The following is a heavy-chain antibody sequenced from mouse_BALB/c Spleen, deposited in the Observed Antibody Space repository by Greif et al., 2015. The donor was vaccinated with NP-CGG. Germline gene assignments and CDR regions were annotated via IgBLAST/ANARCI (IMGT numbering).Heavy chain of an antibody. Sequence: EVKLMESGGGLVKPGGSLKLSCAASGFAFSSYDMSWVRQTPEKRLEWVAYISSGGGSTYYPDTVKGRFTISRDNAKNTLYLQMSSLKSEDTAMYYCARYDGYYYYAMDYWVQGNSVTVSS. D-gene: IGHD2-3*01. V-gene: IGHV5-12-1*01. CDR3: ARYDGYYYYAMDY. J-gene: IGHJ4*01. CDR1: GFAFSSYD. CDR2: ISSGGGST.